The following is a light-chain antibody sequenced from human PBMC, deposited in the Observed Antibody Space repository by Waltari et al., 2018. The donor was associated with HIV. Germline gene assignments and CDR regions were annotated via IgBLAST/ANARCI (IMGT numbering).Light chain of an antibody. J-gene: IGKJ2*01. Sequence: EIVMTQSPAILSVSPGERATLSCRASQSVANNLAWYQQKPGQPPSLLMYGASTRASGVPPRFSASGSGTEFTLTISSLQSEDFGVYYCQQYNNWPPYTFGQGTKLEIK. V-gene: IGKV3-15*01. CDR1: QSVANN. CDR3: QQYNNWPPYT. CDR2: GAS.